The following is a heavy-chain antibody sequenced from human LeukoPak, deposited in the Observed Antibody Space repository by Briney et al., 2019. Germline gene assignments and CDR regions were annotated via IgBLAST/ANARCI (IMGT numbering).Heavy chain of an antibody. CDR1: GYTFTGYY. J-gene: IGHJ6*03. Sequence: ASVKVSCKASGYTFTGYYMHWVRQAPGQGLEWMGWINPNSGGTNYAQKFQGRVTMTRDTSISTAYMELSRLRSDDTAVYYCARDGSYYYGSGHGYYYYYMDVWGKGTTVTVSS. CDR2: INPNSGGT. D-gene: IGHD3-10*01. CDR3: ARDGSYYYGSGHGYYYYYMDV. V-gene: IGHV1-2*02.